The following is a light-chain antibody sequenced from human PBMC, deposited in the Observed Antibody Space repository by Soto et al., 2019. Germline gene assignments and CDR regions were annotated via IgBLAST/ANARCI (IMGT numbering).Light chain of an antibody. CDR3: QQRSNWPPYT. CDR2: DAS. CDR1: QSVSSY. Sequence: EIVLTQSPATLSLSPGERATLSCRASQSVSSYLAWYQQKPGQAPRLLIYDASNRATGIPARFSGSGSGTDFTLPIGSIEPEDFAVYYWQQRSNWPPYTFGQGTKLEIK. V-gene: IGKV3-11*01. J-gene: IGKJ2*01.